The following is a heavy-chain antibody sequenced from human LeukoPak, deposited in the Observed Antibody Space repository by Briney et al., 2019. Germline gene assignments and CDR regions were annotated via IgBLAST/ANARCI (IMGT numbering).Heavy chain of an antibody. CDR2: IYHSGST. CDR3: ARSVGGVKACGVFQH. V-gene: IGHV4-30-2*01. CDR1: GGSISSGGYY. D-gene: IGHD3-3*01. Sequence: SETLSLTCTVSGGSISSGGYYWGWIRQPPGKGLEWIGYIYHSGSTYYNPSLKSRVTISVDRSKNQFSLKLSSVTAADTAVYYCARSVGGVKACGVFQHWGQGTLVTVSS. J-gene: IGHJ1*01.